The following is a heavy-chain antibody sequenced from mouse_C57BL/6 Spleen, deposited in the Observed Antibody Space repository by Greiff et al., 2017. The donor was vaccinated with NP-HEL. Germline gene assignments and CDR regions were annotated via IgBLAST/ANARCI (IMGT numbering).Heavy chain of an antibody. D-gene: IGHD1-1*01. CDR1: GYTFTDYY. J-gene: IGHJ3*01. CDR2: IYPGSGNT. V-gene: IGHV1-76*01. Sequence: QVQLQQSGAELVRPGASVKLSCKASGYTFTDYYINWVKQRPGQGLEWIARIYPGSGNTYYNEKFKGKATLTAEKSSSTAYMQLSSLTSEDSAVYFCAREGVLRYWGQGTLVTVSA. CDR3: AREGVLRY.